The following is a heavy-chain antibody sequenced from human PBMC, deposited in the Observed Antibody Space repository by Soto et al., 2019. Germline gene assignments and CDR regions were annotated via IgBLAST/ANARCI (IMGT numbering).Heavy chain of an antibody. D-gene: IGHD3-22*01. Sequence: GESLKISCQTSGYTFTNYWIGWVRHMPGRGLEWMGLIFPRDSDTRYNSSFEGQVTISSDRSIATAYLQWTSLKASDNATFYCTRPQSSGWYDYWGQGTLVTVSS. V-gene: IGHV5-51*01. CDR3: TRPQSSGWYDY. CDR1: GYTFTNYW. CDR2: IFPRDSDT. J-gene: IGHJ4*02.